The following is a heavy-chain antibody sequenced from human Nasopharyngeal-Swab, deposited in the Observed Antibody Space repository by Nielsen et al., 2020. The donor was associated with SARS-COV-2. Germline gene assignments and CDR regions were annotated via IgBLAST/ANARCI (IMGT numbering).Heavy chain of an antibody. CDR2: IDVDGRRT. CDR3: VRGGLGTGLEN. CDR1: GFTFSRYW. V-gene: IGHV3-74*01. Sequence: GESLKISCAASGFTFSRYWMHWVRLPPGKGLEWVSQIDVDGRRTTYADSVKGRFTISRDNAKNTLYLQMNSLRAEETAVYYCVRGGLGTGLENWCQGTLVTVSS. J-gene: IGHJ4*02. D-gene: IGHD1-14*01.